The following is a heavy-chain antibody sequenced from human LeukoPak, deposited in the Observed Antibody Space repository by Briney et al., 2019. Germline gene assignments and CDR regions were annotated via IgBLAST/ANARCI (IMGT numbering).Heavy chain of an antibody. CDR2: IYYSGST. CDR1: GGSMSSYY. V-gene: IGHV4-59*01. CDR3: ARGSIAAAGSFDY. J-gene: IGHJ4*02. Sequence: PSETLSLTCTVSGGSMSSYYWSWIRQPPGKGLEWIGYIYYSGSTNYNPSPKSRVTISVDTSKNQFSLKLSSVTAADTAVYYCARGSIAAAGSFDYWGQGTLVTVSS. D-gene: IGHD6-13*01.